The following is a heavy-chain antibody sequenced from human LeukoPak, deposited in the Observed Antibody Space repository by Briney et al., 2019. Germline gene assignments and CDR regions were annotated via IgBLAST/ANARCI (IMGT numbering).Heavy chain of an antibody. V-gene: IGHV4-34*01. Sequence: SETLSLTCAVYGGSFSGYYWSWIRQPPGKGLEWIGEINHSGSTNYNPSLKSRVTTSVDTSKNQFSLNLRSVTAADTAVYYCARKGNRSCSSTTCMGEAFDIWGQGTMVIVSS. D-gene: IGHD2-2*01. J-gene: IGHJ3*02. CDR3: ARKGNRSCSSTTCMGEAFDI. CDR1: GGSFSGYY. CDR2: INHSGST.